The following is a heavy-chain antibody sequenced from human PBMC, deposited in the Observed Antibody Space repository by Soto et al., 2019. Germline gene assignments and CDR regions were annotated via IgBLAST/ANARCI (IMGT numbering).Heavy chain of an antibody. V-gene: IGHV3-30*18. D-gene: IGHD7-27*01. CDR2: ISYDGSNK. Sequence: QVQLVESGGGVVQPGRSLRLSCAASGFIFSSYGMHWVRQAPGKGLEWVAVISYDGSNKYYGGSVQGRFTMSRDNSKNTLYLQMSSLRAEDTAVYYCAKEGQLGVHFDYWGQGTLVTVSS. CDR3: AKEGQLGVHFDY. J-gene: IGHJ4*02. CDR1: GFIFSSYG.